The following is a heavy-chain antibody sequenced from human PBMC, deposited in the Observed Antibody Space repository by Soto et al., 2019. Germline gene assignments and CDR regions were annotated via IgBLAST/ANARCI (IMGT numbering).Heavy chain of an antibody. CDR3: AGQEFYGSGSYYSDPTYYYYMDV. D-gene: IGHD3-10*01. J-gene: IGHJ6*03. Sequence: PSETLSLTCTVSGGSISSYYWSWIRQPPGKGLEWIWCIYYSGSTNYNPSLKSRVTISVDTSKNQFSLKLSSVTAADTAVYYCAGQEFYGSGSYYSDPTYYYYMDVWGKGTTVTVS. CDR1: GGSISSYY. V-gene: IGHV4-59*08. CDR2: IYYSGST.